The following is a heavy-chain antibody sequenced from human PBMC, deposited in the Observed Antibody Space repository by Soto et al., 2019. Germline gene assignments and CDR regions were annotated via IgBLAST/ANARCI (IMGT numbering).Heavy chain of an antibody. CDR1: GGSISRYY. V-gene: IGHV4-59*01. D-gene: IGHD2-8*01. J-gene: IGHJ5*02. CDR3: ARENAVSGDWFDP. Sequence: QVQLQESGPGLVKPSETLSLTCTVSGGSISRYYWSWIRQPPGKGLEWIGYIYYSGSTNYNPSLKSRVTISVDTSKNQFSLKLSSVTAAXTAXXYCARENAVSGDWFDPWGQGTLVTVSS. CDR2: IYYSGST.